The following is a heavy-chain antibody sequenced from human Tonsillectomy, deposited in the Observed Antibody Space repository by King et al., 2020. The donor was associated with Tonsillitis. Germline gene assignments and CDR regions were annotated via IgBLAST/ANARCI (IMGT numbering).Heavy chain of an antibody. D-gene: IGHD3-16*01. J-gene: IGHJ6*02. CDR1: GDTFSNYA. Sequence: VQLVQSGAEVKKPGSSVKVSCKASGDTFSNYAISWVRQAPGQGLEWMGVIIPMFYTTNYAQKVQGRVTITADESRRTAYLELSSLRSEDTGVYYCARVGEGGPSSYYGMDVWGQGTTVTVSS. CDR2: IIPMFYTT. V-gene: IGHV1-69*01. CDR3: ARVGEGGPSSYYGMDV.